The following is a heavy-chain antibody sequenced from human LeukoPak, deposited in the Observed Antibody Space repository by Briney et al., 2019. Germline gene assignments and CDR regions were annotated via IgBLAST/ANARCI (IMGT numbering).Heavy chain of an antibody. CDR2: ISSSSSYI. CDR3: ARDLDTYYFDY. CDR1: GFTFSSYS. J-gene: IGHJ4*02. V-gene: IGHV3-21*01. Sequence: PGGSLRLSRAASGFTFSSYSMNWVRQAPGKGLEWVSSISSSSSYIYYADSVKGRFTISTDNAKNSLYLQMNSLRAEDTAVYYCARDLDTYYFDYWGQGTLVTVSS. D-gene: IGHD3-9*01.